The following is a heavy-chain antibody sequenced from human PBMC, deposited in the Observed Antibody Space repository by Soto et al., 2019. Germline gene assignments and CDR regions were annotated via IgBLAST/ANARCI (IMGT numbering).Heavy chain of an antibody. CDR3: AKDSHGLHLGELTPL. CDR1: GFTFSSYA. D-gene: IGHD3-16*01. CDR2: ISGSGGST. J-gene: IGHJ4*02. Sequence: PGGSLRLSCAASGFTFSSYAMSWVRQAPGKGLEWVSAISGSGGSTYYADSVKGRFTISRDNSKNTLYLQMNSLRAEDTAVYYCAKDSHGLHLGELTPLWGQGTLVTVSS. V-gene: IGHV3-23*01.